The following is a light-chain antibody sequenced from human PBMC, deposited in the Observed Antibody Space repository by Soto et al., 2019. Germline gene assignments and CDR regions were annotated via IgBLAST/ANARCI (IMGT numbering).Light chain of an antibody. V-gene: IGKV3-15*01. CDR2: GAS. CDR3: QQYNNWPPLT. CDR1: QSISSSY. Sequence: EIVMTQSPATLSVPPGERATLSCRASQSISSSYLAWYQQKPGQAPRLLIYGASTRATGIPARFSGSGSGTEFTLTISNLQSEDFAVYYCQQYNNWPPLTFGGGTKVEIK. J-gene: IGKJ4*01.